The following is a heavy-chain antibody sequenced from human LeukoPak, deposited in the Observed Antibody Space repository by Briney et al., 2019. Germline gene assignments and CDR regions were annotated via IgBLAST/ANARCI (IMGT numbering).Heavy chain of an antibody. CDR3: ARDTAVGARNWFDP. V-gene: IGHV1-8*01. CDR2: MNPNSGNI. J-gene: IGHJ5*02. D-gene: IGHD1-26*01. Sequence: GASVKVSCKASGYTFTIYGITWVRQAPGQGLEWMGWMNPNSGNIGYAQKFQGRVTMTRNTSISTAYMELSSLRSDDTAVYYCARDTAVGARNWFDPWGQGTLVTVSS. CDR1: GYTFTIYG.